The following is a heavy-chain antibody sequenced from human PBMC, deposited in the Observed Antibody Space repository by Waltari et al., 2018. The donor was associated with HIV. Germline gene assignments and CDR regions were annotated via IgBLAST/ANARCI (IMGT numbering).Heavy chain of an antibody. Sequence: QVQLQESGPGLVKPSQTLSLPCTVSGGSISRSGFYWSWIRQHPGKGLEWIGNIYYTGSTYYNPSLKSRVTISIDTSNNQFSLNLSSVTAADTAVYYCARDYGSGRGGGMDVWGQGTTVTVSS. CDR2: IYYTGST. V-gene: IGHV4-31*03. D-gene: IGHD3-10*01. CDR3: ARDYGSGRGGGMDV. J-gene: IGHJ6*02. CDR1: GGSISRSGFY.